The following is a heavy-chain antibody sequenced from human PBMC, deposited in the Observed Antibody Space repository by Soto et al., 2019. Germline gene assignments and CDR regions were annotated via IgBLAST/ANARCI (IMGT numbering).Heavy chain of an antibody. D-gene: IGHD3-10*01. Sequence: QVQLVESGGGVVQPGRSLRLSCAASGFTFSSYAMHWVRQAPGNGLEWVAVIWYDGSNKNYADSVKGRFTISRANSKNTLYLQMNSLRTEDTVVYYCAKARHGSGTYSYFDYWGQGILVTVSS. CDR3: AKARHGSGTYSYFDY. J-gene: IGHJ4*02. CDR1: GFTFSSYA. V-gene: IGHV3-30*18. CDR2: IWYDGSNK.